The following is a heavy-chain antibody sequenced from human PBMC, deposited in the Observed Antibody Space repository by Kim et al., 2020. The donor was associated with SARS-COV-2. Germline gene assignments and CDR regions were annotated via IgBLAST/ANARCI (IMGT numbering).Heavy chain of an antibody. Sequence: ASVKVSCKASGYTFTTYAMNWVRQAPGQGLEWMGWLNTHTGEPTYAQDFTGGFVFSMDSSVSTAYLQISRLQTEDTAVYYCASGSSYAFHYWGQGTLVTVSS. CDR2: LNTHTGEP. CDR1: GYTFTTYA. CDR3: ASGSSYAFHY. D-gene: IGHD3-10*01. J-gene: IGHJ4*02. V-gene: IGHV7-4-1*02.